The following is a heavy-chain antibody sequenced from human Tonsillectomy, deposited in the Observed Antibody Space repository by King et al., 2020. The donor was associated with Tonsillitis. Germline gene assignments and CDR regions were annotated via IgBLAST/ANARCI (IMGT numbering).Heavy chain of an antibody. D-gene: IGHD1-1*01. J-gene: IGHJ6*02. CDR3: AKDRLLWNDVWGNYGMDV. CDR1: GFTFSSYG. V-gene: IGHV3-30*18. Sequence: VQLVESGGGVVQPGRSLRLSCAASGFTFSSYGMHWVRQAPGKGLEWVAVISYDGSNKYYADSVKGRFTISRDNSKNTLYLQMNSLRAEDTAVYYCAKDRLLWNDVWGNYGMDVWGQGTTVTVSS. CDR2: ISYDGSNK.